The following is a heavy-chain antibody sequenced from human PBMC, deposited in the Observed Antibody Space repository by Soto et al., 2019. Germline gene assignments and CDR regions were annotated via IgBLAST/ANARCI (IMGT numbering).Heavy chain of an antibody. CDR2: IYYLGNT. D-gene: IGHD3-22*01. CDR1: GGSISSSSSY. CDR3: AGLYPYESSGHHLND. V-gene: IGHV4-39*01. J-gene: IGHJ4*02. Sequence: SETLSLTCTVSGGSISSSSSYWGWIRQPPGKGLEWVGSIYYLGNTYYNPSLGSRVTISVDTSKNQFSLKLRSVTAADTAVFYCAGLYPYESSGHHLNDWGQGALVTVSS.